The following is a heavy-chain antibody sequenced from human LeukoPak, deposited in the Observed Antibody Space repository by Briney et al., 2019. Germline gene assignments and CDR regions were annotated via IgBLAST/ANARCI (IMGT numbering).Heavy chain of an antibody. V-gene: IGHV1-2*02. Sequence: ASVKVSCKASGYTFTGYYMHWVRQAPGQGLEWMGWINPNGGGTNYAQKFQGRVTMTRDTSISTAYMELSRLRSDDTAVYYCARETGCSGGSCYDYFDYWGQGTLVTVSS. J-gene: IGHJ4*02. CDR1: GYTFTGYY. D-gene: IGHD2-15*01. CDR2: INPNGGGT. CDR3: ARETGCSGGSCYDYFDY.